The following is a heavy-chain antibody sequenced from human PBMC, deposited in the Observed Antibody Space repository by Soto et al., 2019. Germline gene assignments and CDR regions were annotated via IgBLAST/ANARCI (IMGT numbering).Heavy chain of an antibody. Sequence: PTETRSLTCPVSDGSISSGGYAWSWIRQPPGKGLEWIGYIYHSGSTYYNPSLKSRVTISVDKSKNQFSLKLSSVTAADTAVYYCARAGDSSVYYWFDPWGQGTLVTVSS. V-gene: IGHV4-30-2*01. J-gene: IGHJ5*01. CDR3: ARAGDSSVYYWFDP. CDR2: IYHSGST. CDR1: DGSISSGGYA. D-gene: IGHD3-22*01.